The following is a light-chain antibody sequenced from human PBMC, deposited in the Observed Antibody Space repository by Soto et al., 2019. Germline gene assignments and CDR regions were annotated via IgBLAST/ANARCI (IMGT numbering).Light chain of an antibody. CDR1: QRISRY. V-gene: IGKV3-20*01. J-gene: IGKJ1*01. CDR3: QQYGSSPWT. CDR2: GAS. Sequence: IVLTQSPCTLSLSPGERTTLSCRASQRISRYVAWYQQKPGQGPRLLIYGASSRATGTPDRFSGSGSGTDFTLTINRLEPEDFALYYCQQYGSSPWTFGQGTKVDIK.